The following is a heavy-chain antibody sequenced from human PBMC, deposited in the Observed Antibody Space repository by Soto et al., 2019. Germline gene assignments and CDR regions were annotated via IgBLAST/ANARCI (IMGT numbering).Heavy chain of an antibody. Sequence: SFSGYYWSWIRQPPGKGLEWIGEINHSGSTNYNPSLKSRVTISVDTSKNQFSLKLSSVTAEDTAGYHCAARHCSTGVCPFDYWGQGTLVTVSS. J-gene: IGHJ4*02. CDR3: AARHCSTGVCPFDY. CDR1: SFSGYY. V-gene: IGHV4-34*01. D-gene: IGHD2-8*01. CDR2: INHSGST.